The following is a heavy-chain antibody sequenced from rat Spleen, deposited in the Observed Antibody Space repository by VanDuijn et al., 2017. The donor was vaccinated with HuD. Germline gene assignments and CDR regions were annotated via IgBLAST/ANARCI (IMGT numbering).Heavy chain of an antibody. J-gene: IGHJ2*01. V-gene: IGHV5S23*01. CDR2: ISYDGTAT. Sequence: EVQLVESGGRLVQPGNSLKLSCAASGLSFSNYDMAWVRQAPTKGLEWVASISYDGTATYYRDSVKGRFTISRDNAKSTLYLQMDSLRSEDTATYYCGQLGDYWGQGVMVTVSS. D-gene: IGHD1-10*01. CDR1: GLSFSNYD. CDR3: GQLGDY.